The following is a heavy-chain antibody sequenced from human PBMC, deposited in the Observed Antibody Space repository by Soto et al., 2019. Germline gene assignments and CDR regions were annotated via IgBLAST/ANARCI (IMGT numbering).Heavy chain of an antibody. CDR1: GCSISSGGYS. J-gene: IGHJ4*02. Sequence: QLQLQESGSGLVKPSQTLSLTCAVSGCSISSGGYSWRWIRQPPGKGLAWIGYIYQSGSTYYNPSLKSRVTRSVDRSKNQFSLKLSSVTAAETAVYYCARGADIEAGGFVYWGQGTLVTVSS. CDR3: ARGADIEAGGFVY. V-gene: IGHV4-30-2*01. D-gene: IGHD5-12*01. CDR2: IYQSGST.